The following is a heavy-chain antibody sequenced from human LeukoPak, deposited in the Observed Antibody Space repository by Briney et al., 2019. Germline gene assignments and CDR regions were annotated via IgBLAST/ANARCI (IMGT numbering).Heavy chain of an antibody. Sequence: GGSLRLSCTASGFTFGDYAMSWVRQAPGKGLEWVGFIRSKAYGGTTEYAASVKGRFTISRDDSKSIAYLQMNSLKTEDTAVYYCTRTRGYSYGYVDYWGQGTLVTVS. CDR3: TRTRGYSYGYVDY. V-gene: IGHV3-49*04. CDR1: GFTFGDYA. CDR2: IRSKAYGGTT. D-gene: IGHD5-18*01. J-gene: IGHJ4*02.